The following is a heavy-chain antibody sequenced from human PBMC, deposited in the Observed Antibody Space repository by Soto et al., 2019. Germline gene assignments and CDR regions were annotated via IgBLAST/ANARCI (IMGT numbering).Heavy chain of an antibody. CDR3: ARGLTAGDY. D-gene: IGHD6-13*01. CDR1: GYTFTNYY. CDR2: INPNGGST. J-gene: IGHJ4*02. Sequence: QVQLVQSGAEVKNPGASVKVSCKASGYTFTNYYIHWVRQAPGQGLEWMAIINPNGGSTNYAQEFQGRVTLARDTFTNTVYMELSSLRSEDTAIYYCARGLTAGDYWGQGPLVTVSS. V-gene: IGHV1-46*01.